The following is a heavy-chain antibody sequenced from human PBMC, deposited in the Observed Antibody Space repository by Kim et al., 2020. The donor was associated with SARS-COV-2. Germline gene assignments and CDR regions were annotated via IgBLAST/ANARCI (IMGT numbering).Heavy chain of an antibody. J-gene: IGHJ4*02. Sequence: AATVKGRFNISRKDSKGIAYLQMNSLKTEDTAVYYCTRHEFWIAYYFDSWGQGTLVTVSS. V-gene: IGHV3-49*02. D-gene: IGHD3-3*01. CDR3: TRHEFWIAYYFDS.